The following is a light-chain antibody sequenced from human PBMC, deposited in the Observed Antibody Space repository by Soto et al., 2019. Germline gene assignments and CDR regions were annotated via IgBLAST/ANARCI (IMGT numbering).Light chain of an antibody. V-gene: IGKV3-15*01. CDR1: QSVGSN. CDR2: GAS. J-gene: IGKJ2*01. CDR3: QQYNNWPYT. Sequence: EIVMTQSPATLSVSPGERATLSSRASQSVGSNLAWYQQRPGQAPRPLIYGASTRAIGIPPRFSGSGSGTEFTLTISSLQSEDFAVYYCQQYNNWPYTFGRGTKLEIK.